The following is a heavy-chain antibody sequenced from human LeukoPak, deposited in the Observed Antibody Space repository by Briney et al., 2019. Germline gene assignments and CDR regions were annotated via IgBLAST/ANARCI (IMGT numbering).Heavy chain of an antibody. Sequence: GRSLRLSCAASGFTFSSYGMHWVRQAPGKGLEWVAVIWYDGSNKYYADSVKGRFTISRDNSKNTVYLQMNSLRAEDTAVYYCAKTTTGYSSGRFPGWPVDYWGQGTLVTVSS. V-gene: IGHV3-33*06. CDR3: AKTTTGYSSGRFPGWPVDY. CDR2: IWYDGSNK. D-gene: IGHD6-19*01. CDR1: GFTFSSYG. J-gene: IGHJ4*02.